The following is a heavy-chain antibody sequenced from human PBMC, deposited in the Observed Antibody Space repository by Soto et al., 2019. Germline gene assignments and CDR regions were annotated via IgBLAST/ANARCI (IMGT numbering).Heavy chain of an antibody. D-gene: IGHD3-22*01. CDR3: ARDLGNYDGSDY. CDR2: SIPIFGTA. Sequence: QVQLVQSGAEVKKPGSSVKVSCKASGGTFSSYAISWVRQAPGQGLEWMGGSIPIFGTANYAQKFQGRVTITSDESTSTAYMGLSSMRSEDTAVYYCARDLGNYDGSDYWGQGTLVTVS. V-gene: IGHV1-69*01. CDR1: GGTFSSYA. J-gene: IGHJ4*02.